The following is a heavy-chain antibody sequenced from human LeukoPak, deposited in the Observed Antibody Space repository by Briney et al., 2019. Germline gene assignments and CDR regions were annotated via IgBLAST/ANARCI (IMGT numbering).Heavy chain of an antibody. V-gene: IGHV1-69*02. D-gene: IGHD2-15*01. CDR1: GYTFTGYF. CDR3: ARLCSGGSCYSGY. J-gene: IGHJ4*02. Sequence: GASVKVSCKASGYTFTGYFVHWVRQAPGQGLEWMGRIIPILGIANYAQKFQGRVTITADKSTSTAYMELSSLRSEDTAVYYCARLCSGGSCYSGYLGQGTLVTVSS. CDR2: IIPILGIA.